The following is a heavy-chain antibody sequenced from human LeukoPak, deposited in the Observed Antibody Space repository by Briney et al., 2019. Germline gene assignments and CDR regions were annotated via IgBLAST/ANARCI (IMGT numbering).Heavy chain of an antibody. Sequence: GGSLRLSCAASGFTFDDYGMSWVRQAPGKGLEWVSGINWNGGSTGYADSVKGRFTISRDNAKNSLYLQMNSLRAEDTALYYCARDDDSSGYLSTYAFDNWGQGTMVTVSS. J-gene: IGHJ3*02. D-gene: IGHD3-22*01. CDR2: INWNGGST. V-gene: IGHV3-20*04. CDR1: GFTFDDYG. CDR3: ARDDDSSGYLSTYAFDN.